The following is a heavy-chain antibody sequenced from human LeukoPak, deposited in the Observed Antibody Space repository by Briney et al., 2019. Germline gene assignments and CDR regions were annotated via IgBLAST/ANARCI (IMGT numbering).Heavy chain of an antibody. CDR2: ISYDGSSK. V-gene: IGHV3-30*19. J-gene: IGHJ4*02. D-gene: IGHD3-22*01. CDR1: GFTFSSYG. Sequence: GGSLRLSCAASGFTFSSYGMHWVRQAPGKGLEWVAVISYDGSSKYYADSVKGRFTISRDNSKNTLYLQMNSLRAEDTAVFYCAKQDYASSGYQFGYWGQGTLVTVSS. CDR3: AKQDYASSGYQFGY.